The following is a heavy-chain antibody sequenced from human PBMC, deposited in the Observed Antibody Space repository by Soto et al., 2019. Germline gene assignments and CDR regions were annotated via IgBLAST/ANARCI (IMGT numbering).Heavy chain of an antibody. Sequence: EVQLVESGGGLVQPGGSLRLSCAASGFTVSSNYMSWVRQAPGKGLEWVSVIYSGGSTYYADSVKGRFTISRDNSKNTLYLQMNSLRADDTAVYYCARSVRYFDWLLRPNWFDPWGQGTLVTVSS. CDR2: IYSGGST. CDR3: ARSVRYFDWLLRPNWFDP. J-gene: IGHJ5*02. V-gene: IGHV3-66*01. D-gene: IGHD3-9*01. CDR1: GFTVSSNY.